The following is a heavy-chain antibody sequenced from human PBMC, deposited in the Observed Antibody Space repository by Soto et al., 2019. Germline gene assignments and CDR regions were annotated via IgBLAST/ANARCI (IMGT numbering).Heavy chain of an antibody. Sequence: ASVKVSCKASGYSFSTHAMHWVRQAPGQGLEWVGWINSVNDHTIYSEKFQDRVTINSNTSTTTAYMEMRSLTAEDTAIYYCARNILGGTTDYWGQGTLVTVSS. CDR2: INSVNDHT. V-gene: IGHV1-3*01. CDR1: GYSFSTHA. D-gene: IGHD1-7*01. J-gene: IGHJ4*02. CDR3: ARNILGGTTDY.